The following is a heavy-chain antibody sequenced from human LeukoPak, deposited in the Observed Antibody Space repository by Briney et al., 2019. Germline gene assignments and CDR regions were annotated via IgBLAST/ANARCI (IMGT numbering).Heavy chain of an antibody. V-gene: IGHV3-30*01. J-gene: IGHJ3*02. CDR2: ISYDGSNK. Sequence: PGGSLRLSCAASGFTFSSYAMHWVRKAPGKGLEWVAVISYDGSNKYYADSVKGRFTISRDNSKNTLYLQMNSLRAEDTAVYYCARLMGGIFDIWGQGTMVTVSS. CDR1: GFTFSSYA. D-gene: IGHD2-8*01. CDR3: ARLMGGIFDI.